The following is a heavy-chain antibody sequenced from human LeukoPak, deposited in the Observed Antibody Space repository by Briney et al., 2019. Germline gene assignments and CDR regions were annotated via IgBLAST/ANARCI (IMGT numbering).Heavy chain of an antibody. Sequence: GGSLRLSCAASGFTFSSYGMNWVRQAPGKGLEWISYISGSSRAIYYADPVKGRFTISRGNAKNSLYLQMNNLRAEDTAVYYCAREPQEGFDYWGQGTLVTISS. V-gene: IGHV3-48*01. CDR3: AREPQEGFDY. CDR2: ISGSSRAI. CDR1: GFTFSSYG. J-gene: IGHJ4*02.